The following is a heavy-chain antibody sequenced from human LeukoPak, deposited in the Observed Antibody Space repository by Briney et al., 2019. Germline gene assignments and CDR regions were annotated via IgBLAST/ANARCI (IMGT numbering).Heavy chain of an antibody. CDR1: GYTFTVYY. V-gene: IGHV1-2*02. Sequence: ASVKVSCKASGYTFTVYYMHWVRQAPGQGLEWMGWINPNSGGTNYAQKFQGRVTMTRDTFISTAYMELSRLRSDDTAVYYCARADVEMATVTPSYCCFDYWGQGTLVTVSS. CDR2: INPNSGGT. CDR3: ARADVEMATVTPSYCCFDY. D-gene: IGHD5-24*01. J-gene: IGHJ4*02.